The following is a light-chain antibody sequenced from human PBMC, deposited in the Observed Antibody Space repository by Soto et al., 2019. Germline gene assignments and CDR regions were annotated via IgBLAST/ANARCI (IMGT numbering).Light chain of an antibody. Sequence: EIVMTQSPATLSVSPGERATLSCRASQSVGRNLAWYQQKPGQAPRLLIYGASTSATGIPARFSGSGSGTEFTLTISSLQSEDFAIYACQQYNHWPPLTFGGGTKVEI. J-gene: IGKJ4*01. CDR3: QQYNHWPPLT. CDR1: QSVGRN. CDR2: GAS. V-gene: IGKV3-15*01.